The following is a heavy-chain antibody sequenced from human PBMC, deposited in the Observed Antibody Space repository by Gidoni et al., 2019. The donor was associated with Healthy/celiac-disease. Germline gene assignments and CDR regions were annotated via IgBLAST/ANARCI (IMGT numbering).Heavy chain of an antibody. CDR2: IRYDGSNK. Sequence: QVQLVESGGGVVQPGGSLSLPCAAPGFTFSSYGMHWVRQAPGKGLVWVAFIRYDGSNKYYADAVKGRFTNSRDNSKNTLYLQMNSLRAEDTAVYYSHCYADHDAFDIWGQGTMVTVSS. J-gene: IGHJ3*02. D-gene: IGHD2-15*01. CDR1: GFTFSSYG. V-gene: IGHV3-30*02. CDR3: HCYADHDAFDI.